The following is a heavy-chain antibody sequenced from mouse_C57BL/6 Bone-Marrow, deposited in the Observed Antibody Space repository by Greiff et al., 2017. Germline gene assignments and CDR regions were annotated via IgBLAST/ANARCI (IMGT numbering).Heavy chain of an antibody. V-gene: IGHV1-15*01. D-gene: IGHD1-1*01. J-gene: IGHJ1*03. Sequence: QVQLKQSGAELVRPGASVTLSCKASGYTFTDYEMHWVKQTPVHGLEWIGAIDPETGGTAYNQKFKGKAILTADKSSSTASMALRSLTSEDSAVYYCTRVPAYYGSSHWYFDVWGTGTTVTVSS. CDR1: GYTFTDYE. CDR2: IDPETGGT. CDR3: TRVPAYYGSSHWYFDV.